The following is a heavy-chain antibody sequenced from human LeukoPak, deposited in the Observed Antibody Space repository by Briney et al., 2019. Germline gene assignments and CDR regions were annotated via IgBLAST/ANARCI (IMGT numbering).Heavy chain of an antibody. Sequence: PGGSLRLSCAASGFTFSSYAMSWVRQAPGKGLEWVLAISGSGGSTYYADSVKGRFTISRDNSKNTLYLHMNSLRDEDTAVYYCARSGNYYDTSGLLYWGQGALVIVSS. CDR2: ISGSGGST. J-gene: IGHJ4*02. V-gene: IGHV3-23*01. CDR3: ARSGNYYDTSGLLY. CDR1: GFTFSSYA. D-gene: IGHD3-22*01.